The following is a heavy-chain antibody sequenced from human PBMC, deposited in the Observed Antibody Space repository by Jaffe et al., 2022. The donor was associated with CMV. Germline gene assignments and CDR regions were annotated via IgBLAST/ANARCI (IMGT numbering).Heavy chain of an antibody. V-gene: IGHV3-23*04. CDR1: GFAFASYA. Sequence: EVQLVESGGGLVQPGGSLRLSCAASGFAFASYAMSWVRQAPGKGLEWVSTISLSGLSTYYPDSVKGRFTISRDNSKNTLYLQMNSLRGEDTALYYCAEDRAERGYSLEWGQGTLVTVSS. J-gene: IGHJ4*02. CDR3: AEDRAERGYSLE. D-gene: IGHD5-18*01. CDR2: ISLSGLST.